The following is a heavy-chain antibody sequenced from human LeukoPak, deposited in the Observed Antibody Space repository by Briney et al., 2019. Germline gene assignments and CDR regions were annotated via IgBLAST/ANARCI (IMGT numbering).Heavy chain of an antibody. Sequence: GASVKVSCKASDYTFTSYGISWVRQAPGQGLEWMGWISAYNGNTNYAQKLQGRVTMTTDASTSTAYMELRSLRSDDTAVYYCARANYYDPKLSGMDVWGQGTTVTVSS. CDR3: ARANYYDPKLSGMDV. J-gene: IGHJ6*02. CDR1: DYTFTSYG. V-gene: IGHV1-18*01. CDR2: ISAYNGNT. D-gene: IGHD3-22*01.